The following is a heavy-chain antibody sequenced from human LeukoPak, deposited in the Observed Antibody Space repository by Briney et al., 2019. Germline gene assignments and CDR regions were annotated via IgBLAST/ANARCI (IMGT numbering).Heavy chain of an antibody. J-gene: IGHJ4*02. D-gene: IGHD6-13*01. CDR3: ASRGDRIAAAGYYFDY. CDR1: GGTFSSYA. V-gene: IGHV1-69*13. Sequence: SVKVSCKASGGTFSSYAISWVRQAPGQGLEWMGGIIPIFGTANYAQKFQGRVTITADESTSTAYMELSSLRPEDTAVYYCASRGDRIAAAGYYFDYWGQGTLVTVSS. CDR2: IIPIFGTA.